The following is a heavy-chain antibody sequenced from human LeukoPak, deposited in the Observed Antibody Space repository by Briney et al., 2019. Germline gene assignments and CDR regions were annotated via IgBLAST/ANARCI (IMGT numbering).Heavy chain of an antibody. CDR3: ARQRDTASVGAFDI. D-gene: IGHD5-18*01. Sequence: SETLSLTCTVSGGSIRSNTNYWGWNSSNYWGWIRQPPGKGLEWIGSIHYSGTTYYNPSLQSRLTISVDASKNQFSLKVTSVPATNPALYYCARQRDTASVGAFDIWGKGTMVTVSS. V-gene: IGHV4-39*01. J-gene: IGHJ3*02. CDR1: GGSIRSNTNYWGWNSSNY. CDR2: IHYSGTT.